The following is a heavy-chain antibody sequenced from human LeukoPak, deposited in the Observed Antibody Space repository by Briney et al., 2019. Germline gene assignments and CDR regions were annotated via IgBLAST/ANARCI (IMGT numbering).Heavy chain of an antibody. CDR3: ARGHYGLDV. CDR2: IYNSASNT. Sequence: GGSLRLSCAASGFTFSDHYMSWIRQAPGKGLEWVSYIYNSASNTYYADSVKGRFTISRDNAKNVLYLQMNNLRVEDTAVYYCARGHYGLDVWGQGTTVTVSS. V-gene: IGHV3-11*01. CDR1: GFTFSDHY. J-gene: IGHJ6*02.